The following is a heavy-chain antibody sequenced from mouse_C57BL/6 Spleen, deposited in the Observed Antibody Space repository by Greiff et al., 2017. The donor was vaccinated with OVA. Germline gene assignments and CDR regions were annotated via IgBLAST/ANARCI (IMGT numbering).Heavy chain of an antibody. CDR3: ARGVSDYYWFAY. D-gene: IGHD1-1*01. J-gene: IGHJ3*01. Sequence: EVMLVESGGGLVKPGGSLKLSCAASGFTFSSYAMSWVRQTPEKRLEWVATISDGGSYTYYPDNVKGRFTISRDNAKNNLYLQMSHLKSEDTAMYYCARGVSDYYWFAYWGQGTLVTVSA. CDR2: ISDGGSYT. V-gene: IGHV5-4*03. CDR1: GFTFSSYA.